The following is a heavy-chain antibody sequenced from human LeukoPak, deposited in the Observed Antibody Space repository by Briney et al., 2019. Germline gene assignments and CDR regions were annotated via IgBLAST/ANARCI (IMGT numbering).Heavy chain of an antibody. CDR3: ARVELGVNSAWFDP. Sequence: SETLSLTCAVSGGSISSGGYSWSWIRQPPGKGLEWIGYIYHSGSTYYNPSLKSRVTISVDRSKNQFSLKLSSVTAADTAVYYCARVELGVNSAWFDPWGQGTLVTVSS. CDR2: IYHSGST. V-gene: IGHV4-30-2*01. J-gene: IGHJ5*02. CDR1: GGSISSGGYS. D-gene: IGHD4-23*01.